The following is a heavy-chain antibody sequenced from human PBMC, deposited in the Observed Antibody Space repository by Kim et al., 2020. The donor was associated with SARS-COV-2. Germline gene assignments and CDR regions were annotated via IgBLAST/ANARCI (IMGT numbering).Heavy chain of an antibody. Sequence: GGSLRLSCAASGFTFSSYAMSWVRQAPGKGLEWVSALSGSGGSTYYADSVKGRFTISRDNFKDTLYLQMNSLRAEDTAVYYCAKHLMVVTAIYDYWGQGTLVTVSS. D-gene: IGHD2-21*02. J-gene: IGHJ4*02. CDR1: GFTFSSYA. V-gene: IGHV3-23*01. CDR2: LSGSGGST. CDR3: AKHLMVVTAIYDY.